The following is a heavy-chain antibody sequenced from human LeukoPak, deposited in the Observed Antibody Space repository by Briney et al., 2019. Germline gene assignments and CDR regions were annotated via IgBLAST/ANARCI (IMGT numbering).Heavy chain of an antibody. J-gene: IGHJ4*02. Sequence: PSETLSLTCAVSGYSISSGYYWGWIRQPPGKGLEWIGSIYHSGSTYYNPSLKSRVPISVDTSKNQSSLKLSSVTAADTAVYYCARLGGDGYNRDFDYWGQGTLVTVSS. D-gene: IGHD5-24*01. CDR1: GYSISSGYY. CDR2: IYHSGST. CDR3: ARLGGDGYNRDFDY. V-gene: IGHV4-38-2*01.